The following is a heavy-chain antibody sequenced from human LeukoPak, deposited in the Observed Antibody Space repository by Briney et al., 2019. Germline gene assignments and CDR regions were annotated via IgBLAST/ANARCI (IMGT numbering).Heavy chain of an antibody. CDR1: GGSISSYY. CDR3: ARGEITMVGGIMSYYYYYYMDV. D-gene: IGHD3-10*01. CDR2: IYTSGST. V-gene: IGHV4-4*07. Sequence: SETLSLTCTVSGGSISSYYWIWIRQPAGKGLEWSGRIYTSGSTNYNPSLKSRVTMSVDTSKNQFSLKLSSVTAAATAVYYCARGEITMVGGIMSYYYYYYMDVWGKGTTVTVSS. J-gene: IGHJ6*03.